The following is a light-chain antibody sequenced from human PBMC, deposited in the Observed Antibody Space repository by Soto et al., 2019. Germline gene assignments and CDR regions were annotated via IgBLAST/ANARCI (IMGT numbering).Light chain of an antibody. CDR1: SNDVGGYNY. Sequence: QSALTQAGSVSGSPWPSITISCTGTSNDVGGYNYVSWYQHHPGKAPKLIIYDVSNRPSGVSIRFSGSKSDNTASLTISGLQPEDEADYHCSSYTTSNTRQIVFGTGTKVTVL. CDR3: SSYTTSNTRQIV. J-gene: IGLJ1*01. CDR2: DVS. V-gene: IGLV2-14*03.